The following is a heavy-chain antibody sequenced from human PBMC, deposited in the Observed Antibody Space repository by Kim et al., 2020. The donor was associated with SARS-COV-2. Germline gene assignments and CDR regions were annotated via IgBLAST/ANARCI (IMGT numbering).Heavy chain of an antibody. CDR1: GFTFSSYG. J-gene: IGHJ4*02. Sequence: GGSLRLSCAASGFTFSSYGMHWVRQAPGKGLEWVAVISYDGSNKYYADSVKGRFTISRDNSKNTLYLQMNSLRAEDTAVYYCAKDGDGYKVGWDYWGQGTLVTVSS. D-gene: IGHD5-12*01. CDR3: AKDGDGYKVGWDY. CDR2: ISYDGSNK. V-gene: IGHV3-30*18.